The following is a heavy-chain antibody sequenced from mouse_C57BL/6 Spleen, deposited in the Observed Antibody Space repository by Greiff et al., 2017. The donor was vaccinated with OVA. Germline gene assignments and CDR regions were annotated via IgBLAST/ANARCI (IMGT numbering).Heavy chain of an antibody. CDR1: GYTFTSYW. D-gene: IGHD2-3*01. V-gene: IGHV1-64*01. CDR2: IHPNSGST. J-gene: IGHJ2*01. CDR3: ARSRNDGYYLDY. Sequence: QVQLKQPGAELVKPGASVKLSCKVSGYTFTSYWMHWVKQRPGQGLEWIGMIHPNSGSTNYNEKFKSKATLTVDKSSSTAYMQLSSLTSEDSAVYYCARSRNDGYYLDYWGQGTTLTVSS.